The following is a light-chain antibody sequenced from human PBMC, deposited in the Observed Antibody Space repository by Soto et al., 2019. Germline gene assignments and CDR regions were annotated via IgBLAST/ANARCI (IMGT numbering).Light chain of an antibody. V-gene: IGLV2-14*01. CDR2: EVS. J-gene: IGLJ1*01. CDR3: SSYSSGSTLYV. Sequence: QSALTQPASVSGSPGQSITISCTGTASDLGYYNYVAWYQHHPGKAPKLMIYEVSDRPSGVSNRFSGSKSGYTASLTISGLQAEDEADYYCSSYSSGSTLYVFGTGTKVTVL. CDR1: ASDLGYYNY.